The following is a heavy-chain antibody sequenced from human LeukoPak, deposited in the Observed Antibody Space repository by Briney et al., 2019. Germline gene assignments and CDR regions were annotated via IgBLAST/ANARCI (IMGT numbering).Heavy chain of an antibody. V-gene: IGHV1-18*01. CDR3: ARDDIVVVPAAPLDMDV. D-gene: IGHD2-2*01. CDR1: GYTFTSYG. J-gene: IGHJ6*03. CDR2: ISAYNGNT. Sequence: GASVKVSCKASGYTFTSYGISWVRQAPGQGLEWMGWISAYNGNTNYAQKLQGRVTMTTDTSTSTAYMELRSLRSDDTAVYYCARDDIVVVPAAPLDMDVWGKGTTVTVSS.